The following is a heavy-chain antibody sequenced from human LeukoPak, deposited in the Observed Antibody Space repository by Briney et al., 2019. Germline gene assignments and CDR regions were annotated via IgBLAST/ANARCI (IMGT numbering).Heavy chain of an antibody. CDR1: GGSFSGYY. Sequence: SETLSLTCAVYGGSFSGYYWSWIRQPPGKGLEWIGEINHSGSTNYNPSLKSRVTISVDTSKNQFSLKLSSVTAADTAVYYCARARYCSSTSCYRSAAFSPYYFDYWGQGTLVTVSS. D-gene: IGHD2-2*01. CDR3: ARARYCSSTSCYRSAAFSPYYFDY. CDR2: INHSGST. J-gene: IGHJ4*02. V-gene: IGHV4-34*01.